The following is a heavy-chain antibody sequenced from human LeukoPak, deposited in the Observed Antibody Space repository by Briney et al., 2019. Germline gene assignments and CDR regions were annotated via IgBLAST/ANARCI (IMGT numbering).Heavy chain of an antibody. J-gene: IGHJ5*02. CDR2: ISYDGSNK. CDR3: ARSTSYGRHDWFDP. D-gene: IGHD1-26*01. V-gene: IGHV3-30*04. Sequence: GGSLRLSCAASGFTFSSYAMHWVRQAPGKGLEWVAVISYDGSNKYYADSVKDRFTISRDNSKNTLYLQMNSLRAEDTAVYYCARSTSYGRHDWFDPWGQGTLVTVSS. CDR1: GFTFSSYA.